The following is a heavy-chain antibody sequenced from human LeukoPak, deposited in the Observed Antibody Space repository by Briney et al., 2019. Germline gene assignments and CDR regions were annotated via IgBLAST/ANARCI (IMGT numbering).Heavy chain of an antibody. CDR2: MNPNSGNT. V-gene: IGHV1-8*03. Sequence: ASVKVSCKASGYTFTSYDINWVRQATGQGLEWMGWMNPNSGNTGYAQKFQGRVTITRNTSISTAYMELSSLRSEDTAVYYCALLGGYYYSFDCWGQGTLVTVSS. CDR1: GYTFTSYD. CDR3: ALLGGYYYSFDC. D-gene: IGHD3-22*01. J-gene: IGHJ4*02.